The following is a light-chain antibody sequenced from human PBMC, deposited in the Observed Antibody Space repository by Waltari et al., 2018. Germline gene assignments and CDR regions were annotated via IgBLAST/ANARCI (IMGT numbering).Light chain of an antibody. V-gene: IGLV2-8*01. Sequence: QSALTQPPSASGSPGQSVTISCTGTSSDVGAYHYVSWYHQHPGKAPKLRILEVSDRASGGPVLVSGSKSGDTSSLTVAGLQVDDEADYYCSAYTGRSWVFGGGTKLTVL. CDR1: SSDVGAYHY. J-gene: IGLJ3*02. CDR3: SAYTGRSWV. CDR2: EVS.